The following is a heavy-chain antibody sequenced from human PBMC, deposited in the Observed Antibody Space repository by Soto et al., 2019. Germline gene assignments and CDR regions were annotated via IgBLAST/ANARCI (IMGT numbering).Heavy chain of an antibody. D-gene: IGHD3-22*01. CDR1: GYTFTTTY. CDR3: ARGGAYYSDSSGYFNSDAFDI. Sequence: ASVKVSCKASGYTFTTTYITWVRQAPGQGLEWMGWISAYNGKAKYARKFEGRVTMTADTSTSTAYMELSSLRSEDTAVYYCARGGAYYSDSSGYFNSDAFDIWGQGTMVIVSS. CDR2: ISAYNGKA. J-gene: IGHJ3*02. V-gene: IGHV1-18*01.